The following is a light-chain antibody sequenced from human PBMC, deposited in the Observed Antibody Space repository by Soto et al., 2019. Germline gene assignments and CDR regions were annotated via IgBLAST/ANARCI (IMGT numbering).Light chain of an antibody. Sequence: GDRVTITCRASEKINKWLAWYQQKPGKAPKLLISDASSLESGVPSRFSGSGSGTEFTLTISSLQPDDFATYYCQQCSNWPITFGQGTRLEI. V-gene: IGKV1-5*01. J-gene: IGKJ5*01. CDR2: DAS. CDR1: EKINKW. CDR3: QQCSNWPIT.